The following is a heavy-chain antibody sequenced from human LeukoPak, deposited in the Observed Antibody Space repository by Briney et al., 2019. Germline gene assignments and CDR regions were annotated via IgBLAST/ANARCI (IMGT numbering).Heavy chain of an antibody. CDR3: ARLLDNDISGDPDTFDV. V-gene: IGHV4-59*11. D-gene: IGHD3-22*01. J-gene: IGHJ3*01. Sequence: LETLSLTCTVSGGSLSGHYWSWIRQPPGKRLEXXXXXXXTGRTKYNPSLQSRVTISIDTSKSQFSLKLTSVTSADTAVYSCARLLDNDISGDPDTFDVWGQGTTVIVSS. CDR1: GGSLSGHY. CDR2: XXXTGRT.